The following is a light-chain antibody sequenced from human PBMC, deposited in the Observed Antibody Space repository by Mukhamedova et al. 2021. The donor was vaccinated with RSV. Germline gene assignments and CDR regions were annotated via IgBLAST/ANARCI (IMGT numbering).Light chain of an antibody. CDR3: QQFINCPRTI. CDR2: GAS. CDR1: QSVSSN. V-gene: IGKV3-15*01. J-gene: IGKJ3*01. Sequence: MGSQSVSSNLAWYQQKPGQPPRLLIYGASTRATGIPARFSGSGSGTEFTLTISSLQSEDFPVYYGQQFINCPRTIFGLGTKGDFK.